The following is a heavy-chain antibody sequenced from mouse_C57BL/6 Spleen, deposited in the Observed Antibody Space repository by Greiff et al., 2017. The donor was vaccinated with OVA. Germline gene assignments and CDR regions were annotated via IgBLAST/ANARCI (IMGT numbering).Heavy chain of an antibody. CDR1: GYTFTDYY. D-gene: IGHD1-1*01. CDR2: IFPGSGST. Sequence: QVQLQQSGPELVKPGASVKISCKASGYTFTDYYINWVKQRPGQGLEWIGWIFPGSGSTYYNEKFKGKATLTVDKSSSTAYMLLSSLTSEDSAVYFCARDEVTTVDQGYFDYWGQGTTLTVSS. J-gene: IGHJ2*01. V-gene: IGHV1-75*01. CDR3: ARDEVTTVDQGYFDY.